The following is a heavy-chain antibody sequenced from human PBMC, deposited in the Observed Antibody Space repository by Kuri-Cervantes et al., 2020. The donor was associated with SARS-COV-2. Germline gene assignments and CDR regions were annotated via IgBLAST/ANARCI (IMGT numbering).Heavy chain of an antibody. D-gene: IGHD2/OR15-2a*01. CDR2: IYYNGST. CDR3: ARGAID. CDR1: GVSFTTFGSY. J-gene: IGHJ4*02. V-gene: IGHV4-31*02. Sequence: SETLSLTCTVSGVSFTTFGSYWTWIRQPPGKGLEWVSYIYYNGSTYYNPSLRSRVIVSVDRSKNQFSLHLTSVTAADTALYYCARGAIDWGQGTLVTVSS.